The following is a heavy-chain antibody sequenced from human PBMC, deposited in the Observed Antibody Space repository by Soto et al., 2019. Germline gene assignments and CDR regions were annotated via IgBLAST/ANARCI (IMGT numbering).Heavy chain of an antibody. CDR2: MNPNSGNT. CDR1: GYTFTSYD. J-gene: IGHJ5*02. D-gene: IGHD5-12*01. V-gene: IGHV1-8*01. CDR3: ARPRYYSGYDSNENWFDP. Sequence: ASVKVSCKASGYTFTSYDINWVRQATGQGLEWMGWMNPNSGNTGYAQKFQGRVTMTRNTSIRTAYMELSSLRSEDTAVYYCARPRYYSGYDSNENWFDPWGQGTLVTVSS.